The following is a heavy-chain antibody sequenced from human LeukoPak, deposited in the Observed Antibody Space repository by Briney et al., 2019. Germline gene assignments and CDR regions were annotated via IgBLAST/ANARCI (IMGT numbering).Heavy chain of an antibody. Sequence: SETLSLTCAVYGGSFSGYYWSRIRQPPGKGLEWIGEINHSGSTNYNPSLKSRVTISVDTSKNQFSLKLSSVTAADTAVYYCATAGSYYYGSGSYYNARNYFDYWGQGTLVTVSS. J-gene: IGHJ4*02. D-gene: IGHD3-10*01. V-gene: IGHV4-34*01. CDR1: GGSFSGYY. CDR3: ATAGSYYYGSGSYYNARNYFDY. CDR2: INHSGST.